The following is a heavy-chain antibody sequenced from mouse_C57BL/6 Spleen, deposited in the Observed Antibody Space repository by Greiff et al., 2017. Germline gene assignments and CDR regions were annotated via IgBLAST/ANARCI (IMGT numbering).Heavy chain of an antibody. Sequence: EVQLVESGGGLVQPKGSLKLSCAASGFTFNTYAMHWVRQAPGKGLEWVARIRSKSSNYATYYADSVKDIFTISRDDSQSMLYLQMNNLKTEDTAMYYCVREGWLLRYFDVWGTGTTVTVSS. D-gene: IGHD2-3*01. CDR2: IRSKSSNYAT. J-gene: IGHJ1*03. V-gene: IGHV10-3*01. CDR1: GFTFNTYA. CDR3: VREGWLLRYFDV.